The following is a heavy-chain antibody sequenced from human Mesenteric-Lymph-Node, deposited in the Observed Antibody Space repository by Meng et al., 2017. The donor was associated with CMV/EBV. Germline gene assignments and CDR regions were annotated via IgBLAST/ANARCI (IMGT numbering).Heavy chain of an antibody. CDR1: GGSIRRGDYS. V-gene: IGHV4-30-4*08. Sequence: LACTVSGGSIRRGDYSWSWIRQSPGKGLEWIGYVHYTGGTYYNPSLKSRVTMSVDTSKNQFSLKLSSVAAADTAIYYCARKSLNRFDPWGQGSLVTVSS. J-gene: IGHJ5*02. CDR3: ARKSLNRFDP. CDR2: VHYTGGT.